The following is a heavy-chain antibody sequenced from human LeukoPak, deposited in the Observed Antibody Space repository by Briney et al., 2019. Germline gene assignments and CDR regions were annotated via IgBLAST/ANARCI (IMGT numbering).Heavy chain of an antibody. CDR3: ATDYGDYEPIDY. D-gene: IGHD4-17*01. CDR2: ISFDGTNK. Sequence: GGSLRLSCTASGVSLSNYAMHWVRRPPGRGLEWVAVISFDGTNKYYGDSVEGRFSVSRDNSKNTLYLQMNSLRPDDTAMYYCATDYGDYEPIDYWGQGTLGTVSS. CDR1: GVSLSNYA. V-gene: IGHV3-30*04. J-gene: IGHJ4*02.